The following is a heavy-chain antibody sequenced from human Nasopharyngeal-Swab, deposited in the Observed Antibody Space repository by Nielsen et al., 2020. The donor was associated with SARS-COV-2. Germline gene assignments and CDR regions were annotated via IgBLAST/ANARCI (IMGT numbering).Heavy chain of an antibody. J-gene: IGHJ6*02. Sequence: GSLRLSCTVSGGSISSYYWSWIRQPPGKGLEWIGYIYYSGSTNYNPSLKSRVTISVDTSKNQFSLKLSSVAAADTAVYYCARDRGIAYGSGSYYRRYYYGMDVWGQGTTVTVSS. V-gene: IGHV4-59*01. CDR1: GGSISSYY. CDR2: IYYSGST. CDR3: ARDRGIAYGSGSYYRRYYYGMDV. D-gene: IGHD3-10*01.